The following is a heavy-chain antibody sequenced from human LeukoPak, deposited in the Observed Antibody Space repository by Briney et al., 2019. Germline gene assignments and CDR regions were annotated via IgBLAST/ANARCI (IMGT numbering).Heavy chain of an antibody. D-gene: IGHD2/OR15-2a*01. V-gene: IGHV3-48*01. CDR3: ARDLRAVSN. CDR2: ISSSSSTI. Sequence: GGSLRLSCAASGFTFSSYSMNWVRQAPGKGLEWVSYISSSSSTIYYADSVKGRFTISRDNAENSLYLQMNSLRAEDTAVYYCARDLRAVSNWGQGTLVTVSS. CDR1: GFTFSSYS. J-gene: IGHJ4*02.